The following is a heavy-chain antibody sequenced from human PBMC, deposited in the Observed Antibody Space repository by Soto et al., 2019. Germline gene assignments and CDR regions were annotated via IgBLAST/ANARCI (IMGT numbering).Heavy chain of an antibody. J-gene: IGHJ6*02. V-gene: IGHV2-5*02. CDR2: IYWDDDK. Sequence: QITLKESGPTLVKPTQTLTLTCTFPGFSFSSIGEGVGWIRQPPGKALEWLALIYWDDDKRYSPSLKSRLTITKDTSKNQVVLTMTNMDPVETATYYCVQSRCGGDCLQSYSSHSYYGLDVWGQGTTVTVSS. D-gene: IGHD2-21*02. CDR1: GFSFSSIGEG. CDR3: VQSRCGGDCLQSYSSHSYYGLDV.